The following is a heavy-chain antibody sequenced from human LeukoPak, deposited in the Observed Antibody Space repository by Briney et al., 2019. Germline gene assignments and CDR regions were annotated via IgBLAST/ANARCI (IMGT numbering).Heavy chain of an antibody. V-gene: IGHV4-4*07. CDR2: IYNSGST. D-gene: IGHD2-2*01. J-gene: IGHJ6*01. CDR1: GGSISSYY. Sequence: PSETLSLTCTVSGGSISSYYWSWIRQPAGKGLEWIGCIYNSGSTNYNPSLKSRVTISVDTSKNQFSLKLSSVTAADTAVYYCVRRVPAAVVLGMYVWGQETTDTVS. CDR3: VRRVPAAVVLGMYV.